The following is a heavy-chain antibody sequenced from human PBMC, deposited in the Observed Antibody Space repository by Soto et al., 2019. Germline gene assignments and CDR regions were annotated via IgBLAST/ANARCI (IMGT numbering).Heavy chain of an antibody. V-gene: IGHV3-9*01. Sequence: GGSLRLSCAASGFTFDDCAMHWVRQAPGKGLEWVSGISWNSGSIGYADSVKGRFTISRDNAKNSLYLQMNSLRAEDTALYYCAKDTSAVAGILSYWGQGTLVTVSS. J-gene: IGHJ4*02. D-gene: IGHD6-19*01. CDR1: GFTFDDCA. CDR2: ISWNSGSI. CDR3: AKDTSAVAGILSY.